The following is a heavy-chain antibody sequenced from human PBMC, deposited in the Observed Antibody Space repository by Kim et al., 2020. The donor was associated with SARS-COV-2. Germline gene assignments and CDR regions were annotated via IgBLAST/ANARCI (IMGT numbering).Heavy chain of an antibody. CDR2: ISYDGSNK. CDR3: AKEGGLYDILTGYGMDV. J-gene: IGHJ6*02. V-gene: IGHV3-30*18. D-gene: IGHD3-9*01. CDR1: GFTFSSYG. Sequence: GGSLRLSCAASGFTFSSYGMHWVRQAPGKGLEWVAVISYDGSNKYYADSVKGRFTISRDNSKNTLYLQMNSLSAEDTAVYYCAKEGGLYDILTGYGMDVCRQGTTVTVSS.